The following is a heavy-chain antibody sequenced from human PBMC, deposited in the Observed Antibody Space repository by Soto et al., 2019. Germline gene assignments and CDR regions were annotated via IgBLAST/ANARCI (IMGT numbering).Heavy chain of an antibody. CDR2: ISSSSSYI. CDR1: GFTFSSYS. CDR3: ARDLGGYCSGGSCYRKVFDY. Sequence: EVQLVESGGGLVKPGGSLRLSCAASGFTFSSYSMNWVRQAPGKGLEWVSSISSSSSYIYYADAVKGRLTISRDNAKNSLYRQMNSLRAEDTAVYYCARDLGGYCSGGSCYRKVFDYWGQGTLVTVSS. V-gene: IGHV3-21*01. J-gene: IGHJ4*02. D-gene: IGHD2-15*01.